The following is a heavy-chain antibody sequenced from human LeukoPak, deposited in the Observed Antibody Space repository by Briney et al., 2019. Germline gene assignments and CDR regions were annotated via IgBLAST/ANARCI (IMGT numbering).Heavy chain of an antibody. Sequence: GGSLRLSCGASGFTFSEYGMNWVRQAPGKGLEWVSYISSSGTTIYYADSVKGRFTISRDNAKNSLYLQMNSLRAEDTAVYYCARVYSFYYGSGSYRWFDPWGQGTLVTVSS. J-gene: IGHJ5*02. CDR2: ISSSGTTI. V-gene: IGHV3-48*03. D-gene: IGHD3-10*01. CDR1: GFTFSEYG. CDR3: ARVYSFYYGSGSYRWFDP.